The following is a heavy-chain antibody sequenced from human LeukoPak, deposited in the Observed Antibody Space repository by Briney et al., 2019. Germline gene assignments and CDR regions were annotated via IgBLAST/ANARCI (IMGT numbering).Heavy chain of an antibody. CDR3: AKDVPAVAGSSSGWSGGMDV. J-gene: IGHJ6*02. V-gene: IGHV3-33*06. D-gene: IGHD6-19*01. CDR2: IWYDGTEK. CDR1: GFTFSRYG. Sequence: GRSLRLSCAASGFTFSRYGMHWVRQAPGKGLEWVAFIWYDGTEKYYADSVKGRFTVSRDNSKNTLHLQTNSLRAEDTALYYCAKDVPAVAGSSSGWSGGMDVWGQGTTVTVSS.